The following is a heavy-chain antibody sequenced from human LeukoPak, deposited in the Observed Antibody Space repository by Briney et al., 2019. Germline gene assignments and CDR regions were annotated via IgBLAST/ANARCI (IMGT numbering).Heavy chain of an antibody. CDR1: GGTCRNYI. D-gene: IGHD1-26*01. Sequence: SVKVSCKASGGTCRNYIITWVRQAPGQGLEWMGRIVPVVGIEKYAQNLEGRVSITADKSTNTAYMELTSLISDDTAMYYCVIEIAGGSPSDFWGQGTLVSVSS. CDR3: VIEIAGGSPSDF. J-gene: IGHJ4*02. CDR2: IVPVVGIE. V-gene: IGHV1-69*02.